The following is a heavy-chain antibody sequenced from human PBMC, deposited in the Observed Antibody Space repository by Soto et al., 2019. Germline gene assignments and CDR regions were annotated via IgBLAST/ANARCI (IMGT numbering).Heavy chain of an antibody. Sequence: LRLSCSASGFTFSSYAMSWVRQAPGTGLEWVSAISGSGGSTYYADSVKGRFTISRDNSKNTLYLQMNSLRAEDTAVYYCAKDVKVVVPGIFDYWGQGTLVTVSS. CDR3: AKDVKVVVPGIFDY. CDR1: GFTFSSYA. CDR2: ISGSGGST. D-gene: IGHD2-2*01. J-gene: IGHJ4*02. V-gene: IGHV3-23*01.